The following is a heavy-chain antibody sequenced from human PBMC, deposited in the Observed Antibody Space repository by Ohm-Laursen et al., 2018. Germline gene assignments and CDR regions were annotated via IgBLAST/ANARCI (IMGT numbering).Heavy chain of an antibody. CDR3: ARDLADSSGAPFDP. Sequence: SLRLSCSASGFPFNSYSMNWVRQAPGKGLEWVSSISSSSSYIYYADSVKGRFTISRDNAKNSLYLQMNSLRAEDTAVYYCARDLADSSGAPFDPWGQGTLVTVSS. CDR1: GFPFNSYS. CDR2: ISSSSSYI. V-gene: IGHV3-21*01. J-gene: IGHJ5*02. D-gene: IGHD3-22*01.